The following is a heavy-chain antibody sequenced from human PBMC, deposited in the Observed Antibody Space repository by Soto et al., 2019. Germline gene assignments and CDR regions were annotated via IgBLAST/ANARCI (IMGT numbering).Heavy chain of an antibody. V-gene: IGHV4-34*01. CDR1: GGSFSGYY. Sequence: QVQLQQWGAGLLKPSETLSLTCAVYGGSFSGYYWSWIRQPPGKGLEWIGEINHSGSTNYNPSLKPRXTXSVDTSKNQFSLKLSSVTAADTAVYYCARAEEYFQHWGQGTLVTVSS. J-gene: IGHJ1*01. CDR3: ARAEEYFQH. CDR2: INHSGST.